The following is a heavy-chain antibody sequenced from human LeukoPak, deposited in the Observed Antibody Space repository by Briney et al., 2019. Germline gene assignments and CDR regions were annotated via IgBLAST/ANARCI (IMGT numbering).Heavy chain of an antibody. Sequence: GGSLRLSCAASGFIVSHNYMTWVRQAPGKGLEWISVIYIDGTSYYADSVKGRFTISRDQANNTLYLQMNTLRDEDTAVYYCARGPRYSFYWGQGTLVSVSS. J-gene: IGHJ4*02. D-gene: IGHD6-13*01. CDR1: GFIVSHNY. CDR2: IYIDGTS. V-gene: IGHV3-53*01. CDR3: ARGPRYSFY.